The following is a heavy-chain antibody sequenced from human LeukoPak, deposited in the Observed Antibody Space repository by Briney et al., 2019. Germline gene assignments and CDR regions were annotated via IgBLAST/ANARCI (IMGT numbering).Heavy chain of an antibody. CDR2: INPNSGGT. CDR1: GCSFTGYY. Sequence: ASVKVSCKASGCSFTGYYMHWVRQAPGQGLEWMGRINPNSGGTNYAQKFQGRVTMTRDTSISTAYMELSSLRSDGTAVYYCARDLSMTMVVTRDALDIWGQGTMVTVSS. CDR3: ARDLSMTMVVTRDALDI. J-gene: IGHJ3*02. D-gene: IGHD4-23*01. V-gene: IGHV1-2*06.